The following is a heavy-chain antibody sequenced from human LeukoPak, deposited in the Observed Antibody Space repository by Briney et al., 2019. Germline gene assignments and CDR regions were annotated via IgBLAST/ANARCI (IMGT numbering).Heavy chain of an antibody. D-gene: IGHD6-13*01. CDR2: IYTSGST. V-gene: IGHV4-61*02. J-gene: IGHJ6*02. CDR3: ARYGRIAAAGTNYYYDMDV. CDR1: GGSISSGSYY. Sequence: SETLSLTCTVSGGSISSGSYYWSWIRQPAGKGLEWIGRIYTSGSTNYNPSLKSRVTILVDTSKNQVSLKLSSVTAADTAVYYCARYGRIAAAGTNYYYDMDVWGQGTTVTVSS.